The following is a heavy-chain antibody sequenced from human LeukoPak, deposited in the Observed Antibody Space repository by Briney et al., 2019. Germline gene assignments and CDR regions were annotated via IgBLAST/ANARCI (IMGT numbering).Heavy chain of an antibody. CDR3: AKGSMIVVVTHFDY. V-gene: IGHV3-48*03. CDR2: ISSSGSTI. Sequence: PGGSLRLSCAASGFTFSSYEMNWVRQAPGKGLEWVSYISSSGSTIYYADSVKGRFTISRDNSKNTLYLQMNSLRAEDTAVYYCAKGSMIVVVTHFDYWGQGTLVTVSS. CDR1: GFTFSSYE. J-gene: IGHJ4*02. D-gene: IGHD3-22*01.